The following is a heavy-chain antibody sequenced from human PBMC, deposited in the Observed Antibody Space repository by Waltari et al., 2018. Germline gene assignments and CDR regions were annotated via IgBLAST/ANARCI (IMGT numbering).Heavy chain of an antibody. V-gene: IGHV4-30-4*08. CDR2: IYYSGST. J-gene: IGHJ4*02. CDR1: GGSISSGDYY. CDR3: AREVEGYCSSTSCFTFDY. Sequence: QVQLQESGPGLVKPSQTLSLTCTVSGGSISSGDYYWSWIRQPPGKGLEWIGYIYYSGSTYYNPSLKSRVTISVDTSKNQFSLKLSSVTAADTAVYYCAREVEGYCSSTSCFTFDYWGQGTLVTVSS. D-gene: IGHD2-2*02.